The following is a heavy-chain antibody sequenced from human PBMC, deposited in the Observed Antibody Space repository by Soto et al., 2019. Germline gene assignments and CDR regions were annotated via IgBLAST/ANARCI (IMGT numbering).Heavy chain of an antibody. J-gene: IGHJ6*03. CDR2: ISAYNGNT. CDR3: ARGVVVPDYYYYMDV. CDR1: GYTFTSYG. V-gene: IGHV1-18*01. Sequence: ASVKVSCKASGYTFTSYGISWVRQAPGQGLEWMGWISAYNGNTNYAQKPQGRVTMTTDTSTSTAYMELRSLRSDDTAVYYCARGVVVPDYYYYMDVWGKGTTVTVSS. D-gene: IGHD2-2*01.